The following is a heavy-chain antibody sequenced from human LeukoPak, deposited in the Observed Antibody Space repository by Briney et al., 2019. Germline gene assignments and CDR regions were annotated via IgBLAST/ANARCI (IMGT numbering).Heavy chain of an antibody. CDR1: GFTFSSYA. Sequence: GGSLRLSCAASGFTFSSYAMSWVRQAPGKGLEWVSAISGSGGSTYYADSVKGRFTSSRDNSKNTLYLQMNSLTAEDTAVYYCAKPGKDYYGSGSYYGYWGQGTLVTVSS. D-gene: IGHD3-10*01. J-gene: IGHJ4*02. CDR3: AKPGKDYYGSGSYYGY. CDR2: ISGSGGST. V-gene: IGHV3-23*01.